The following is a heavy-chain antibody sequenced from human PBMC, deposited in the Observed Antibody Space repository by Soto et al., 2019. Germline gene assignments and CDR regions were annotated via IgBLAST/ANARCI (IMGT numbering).Heavy chain of an antibody. V-gene: IGHV3-15*01. Sequence: GGSLRLSCAASGFTFSNALMSWVRQAPGKGLEWVGRIKSKTDGGTTDYAAPVKGRFTISRDDSKNTLYLQMNSLKTEDTAVYYCTTESGYDFGSAFDYWGQGTLVTVSS. CDR3: TTESGYDFGSAFDY. CDR2: IKSKTDGGTT. CDR1: GFTFSNAL. J-gene: IGHJ4*02. D-gene: IGHD3-3*01.